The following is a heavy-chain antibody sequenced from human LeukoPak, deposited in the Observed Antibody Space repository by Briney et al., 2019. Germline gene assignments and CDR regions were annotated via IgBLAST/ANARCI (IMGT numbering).Heavy chain of an antibody. D-gene: IGHD1-26*01. CDR3: ASRIVGATIQDY. J-gene: IGHJ4*02. Sequence: SETLSLTCAVDGGSFSGYYWSWIRQPPGKGLEWIGEINHSGSTNYNPSLKSRVTISVDTSKNQFSLKLSSVTAADTAVYYCASRIVGATIQDYWGQGTLVTVSS. V-gene: IGHV4-34*01. CDR2: INHSGST. CDR1: GGSFSGYY.